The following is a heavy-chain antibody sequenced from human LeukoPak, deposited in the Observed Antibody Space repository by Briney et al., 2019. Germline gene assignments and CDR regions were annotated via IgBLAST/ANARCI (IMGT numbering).Heavy chain of an antibody. CDR2: ISSSSSYI. CDR3: ARDRSNYYGSGSPSI. J-gene: IGHJ4*02. CDR1: GFTFSSYS. V-gene: IGHV3-21*01. D-gene: IGHD3-10*01. Sequence: PGGSLRLFCAASGFTFSSYSMNWVRQAPGKGLEWVSSISSSSSYIYYADSVKGRFTISRDNAKNSLYLQMNSLRAEDTAVYYCARDRSNYYGSGSPSIWGQGTLVTVSS.